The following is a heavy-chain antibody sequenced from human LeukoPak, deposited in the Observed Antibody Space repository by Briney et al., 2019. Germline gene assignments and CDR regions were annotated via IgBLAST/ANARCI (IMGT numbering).Heavy chain of an antibody. D-gene: IGHD3-10*01. Sequence: ASVKVSCKASGYTFTSYRIHWVRQAPGQGLEWMGIINPSGGSATYAQKFQGRVTMTRDTSTSTVYVELSSLSSEGTAVYYCARGLGSGSYYGSWGQGTLVTVSS. CDR3: ARGLGSGSYYGS. J-gene: IGHJ5*02. CDR1: GYTFTSYR. V-gene: IGHV1-46*01. CDR2: INPSGGSA.